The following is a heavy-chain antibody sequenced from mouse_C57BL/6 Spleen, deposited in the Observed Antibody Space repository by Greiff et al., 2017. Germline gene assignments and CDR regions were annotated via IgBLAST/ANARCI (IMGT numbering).Heavy chain of an antibody. D-gene: IGHD2-4*01. CDR1: GFTFSDYG. Sequence: EVKLVESGGGLVKPGGSLKLSCAAPGFTFSDYGMHWVRPAPETGLGWVAYISSGSSTIYYADTVKGRFTISRDNAKNTLFLQMTSLRSEDTAMYYCARPSYDYDGAWFAYWGQGTLVTVSA. CDR2: ISSGSSTI. J-gene: IGHJ3*01. CDR3: ARPSYDYDGAWFAY. V-gene: IGHV5-17*01.